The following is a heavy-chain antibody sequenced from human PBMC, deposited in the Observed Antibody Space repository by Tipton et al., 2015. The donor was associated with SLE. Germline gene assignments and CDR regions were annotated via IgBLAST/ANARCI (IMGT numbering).Heavy chain of an antibody. V-gene: IGHV3-30*04. J-gene: IGHJ3*02. CDR3: ARSTWVQLWLVAFDI. CDR1: GFTFSSYA. CDR2: ISYDGSNK. Sequence: SLRLSCAASGFTFSSYAMHWVRQAPGKGLEWVAVISYDGSNKYYADSVKGRFTISRDNSKNTLYLQMNSLRAEDTAVYYGARSTWVQLWLVAFDIWGQGTMVTVSS. D-gene: IGHD5-18*01.